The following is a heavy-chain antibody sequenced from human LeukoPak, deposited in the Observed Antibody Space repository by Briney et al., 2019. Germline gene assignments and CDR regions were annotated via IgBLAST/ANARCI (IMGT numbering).Heavy chain of an antibody. CDR1: GFTFSTYS. D-gene: IGHD1-26*01. J-gene: IGHJ5*02. V-gene: IGHV3-48*02. CDR2: ISGSSTTV. CDR3: ARDLVGATAS. Sequence: GGSLRLSCAASGFTFSTYSINWVRQAPGKGLEWVSYISGSSTTVYYADSVKGRFTISRDNAKNSLYLQMNSLRDEDTAVYYCARDLVGATASWGQGTLVTVSS.